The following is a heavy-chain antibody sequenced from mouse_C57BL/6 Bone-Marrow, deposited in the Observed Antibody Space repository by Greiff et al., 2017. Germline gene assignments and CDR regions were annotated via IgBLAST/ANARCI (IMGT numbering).Heavy chain of an antibody. V-gene: IGHV1-50*01. Sequence: QVQLQQPGAELVKPGASVKLSCKASGYTFTSYWMQWVKQRPGQGLEWIGEIDPSDSYTNYNQKFKGKATLTGDTSASTAYMQLSSLTSEASAVYYGERGWRRWFAYWGQGTLVTVSA. D-gene: IGHD2-3*01. CDR1: GYTFTSYW. CDR2: IDPSDSYT. CDR3: ERGWRRWFAY. J-gene: IGHJ3*01.